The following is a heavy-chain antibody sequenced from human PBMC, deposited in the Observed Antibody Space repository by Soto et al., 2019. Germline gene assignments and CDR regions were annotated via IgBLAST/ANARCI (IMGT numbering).Heavy chain of an antibody. V-gene: IGHV3-21*01. J-gene: IGHJ6*03. Sequence: ESGGGLVKPGGSLRLSCAASGFTFSTYSMNWVRQAPGKGLEWVSSISSSSSYIYYEDSVKGRFTVSRDNAKNSLYLQMNSLRAEDTAVYYCARDPRPNYGSGSYYSYYYYYYMDVWGKGTTVTVSS. CDR3: ARDPRPNYGSGSYYSYYYYYYMDV. CDR1: GFTFSTYS. CDR2: ISSSSSYI. D-gene: IGHD3-10*01.